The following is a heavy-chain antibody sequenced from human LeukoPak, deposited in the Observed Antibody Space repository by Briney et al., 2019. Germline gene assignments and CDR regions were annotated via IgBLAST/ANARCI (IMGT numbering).Heavy chain of an antibody. V-gene: IGHV3-30*03. CDR2: ISYDGSNK. Sequence: PGGSLRLSCAASGFTFSSYGMHWVRQAPGKGLEWVAVISYDGSNKYYADSVKGRFTISRDNSKNTLYLQMNSLRAEDTAAYYCARVPNYGSGSGFDPWGQGTLVTVSS. J-gene: IGHJ5*02. D-gene: IGHD3-10*01. CDR3: ARVPNYGSGSGFDP. CDR1: GFTFSSYG.